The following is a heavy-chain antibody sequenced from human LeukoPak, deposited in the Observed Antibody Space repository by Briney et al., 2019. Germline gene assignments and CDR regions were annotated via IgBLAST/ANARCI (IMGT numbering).Heavy chain of an antibody. Sequence: SETLSLTCNVSGGSISSHYWSWIRQPAGKGLEWIGRIYTSGSTNYNPSLKSRVTMSIDASKNQFSLRLSSVTAADTAVYYCAGGRRGLLWFGSFDYWGQGTLVTVSS. V-gene: IGHV4-4*07. D-gene: IGHD3-10*01. J-gene: IGHJ4*02. CDR2: IYTSGST. CDR1: GGSISSHY. CDR3: AGGRRGLLWFGSFDY.